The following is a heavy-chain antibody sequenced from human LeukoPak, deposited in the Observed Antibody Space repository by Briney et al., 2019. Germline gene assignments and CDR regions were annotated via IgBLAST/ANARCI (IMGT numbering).Heavy chain of an antibody. Sequence: SETLSLTCIVSGGSISSYTFYWGWIRQAPGNGLEWIGSIYYRGNTYYNPSLKTRVTVSVDTSKNQFSLKLSSVTAADTALYYCARSSVQFTFDFWGQGTLVTVSS. D-gene: IGHD4-11*01. CDR2: IYYRGNT. J-gene: IGHJ4*02. V-gene: IGHV4-39*01. CDR3: ARSSVQFTFDF. CDR1: GGSISSYTFY.